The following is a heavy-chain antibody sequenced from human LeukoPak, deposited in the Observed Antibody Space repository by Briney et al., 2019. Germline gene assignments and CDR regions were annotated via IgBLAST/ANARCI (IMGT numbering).Heavy chain of an antibody. J-gene: IGHJ4*02. CDR1: GGSISSYY. V-gene: IGHV4-4*07. Sequence: PSETLSLTCTVSGGSISSYYWSWIRQPAGKGLEWIGRIYTSGSTNYNPSLKSRVTMSVDTSKNQFSLKLSSVTAADTAVYYCAKDGVSRTDPYYFDCWGQGTLVTVSS. D-gene: IGHD6-13*01. CDR3: AKDGVSRTDPYYFDC. CDR2: IYTSGST.